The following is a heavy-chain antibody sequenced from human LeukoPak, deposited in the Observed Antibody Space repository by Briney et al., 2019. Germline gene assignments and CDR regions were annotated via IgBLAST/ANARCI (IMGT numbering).Heavy chain of an antibody. Sequence: PGGSLRLSCSASGFTFSSYAMHWVRQAPGKGLEWVAVISYDGSNKYYADSVKGRFTISRDNSKNTLYLQMNSLRAEDTAVYYCARDTRCSSTSCYTEYFQHWGQGTLVTVSS. CDR3: ARDTRCSSTSCYTEYFQH. J-gene: IGHJ1*01. CDR1: GFTFSSYA. V-gene: IGHV3-30-3*01. D-gene: IGHD2-2*02. CDR2: ISYDGSNK.